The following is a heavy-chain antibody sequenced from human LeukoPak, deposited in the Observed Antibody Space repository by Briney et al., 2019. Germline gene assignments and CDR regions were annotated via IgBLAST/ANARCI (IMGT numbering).Heavy chain of an antibody. V-gene: IGHV1-2*06. J-gene: IGHJ4*02. CDR3: AREDYSGSPNDFDY. CDR1: GYTFTDYY. CDR2: INPYSGDT. D-gene: IGHD1-26*01. Sequence: ASVKVSCKASGYTFTDYYIHWVRQAPGQGLVWMGRINPYSGDTNYAQKFQGRVTMAWDTSISTAYMEVSRLRSDGTAMYFCAREDYSGSPNDFDYWGQGTLVTVSS.